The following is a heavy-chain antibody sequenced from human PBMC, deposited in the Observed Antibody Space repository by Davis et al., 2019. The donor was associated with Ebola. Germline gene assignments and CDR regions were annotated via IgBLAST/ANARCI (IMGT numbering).Heavy chain of an antibody. D-gene: IGHD5-18*01. V-gene: IGHV1-18*01. CDR2: ISAYNGNT. Sequence: ASVKVSCKASGYTFTSYGISWVRQAPGQGLEWMGWISAYNGNTNYAQKLQGRVTMTTDTSTSTAYMELRSLRSDDTAVYYCARDSGTGLWSPGPFYYYGMDVWGKGTTVTVSS. J-gene: IGHJ6*04. CDR3: ARDSGTGLWSPGPFYYYGMDV. CDR1: GYTFTSYG.